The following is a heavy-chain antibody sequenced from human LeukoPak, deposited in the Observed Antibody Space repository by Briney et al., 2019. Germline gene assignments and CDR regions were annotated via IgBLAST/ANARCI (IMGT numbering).Heavy chain of an antibody. V-gene: IGHV3-11*01. CDR1: GFTFSDYY. Sequence: GGSLRLSCAASGFTFSDYYMSWIRQAPGKGLEWVSYISSGGGTTDYTDSVKGRFTISRDTSKNTLYLQMNSLRAEDTAVYYCAKDRSGSGYFDYWGQGTLVTVSS. D-gene: IGHD3-10*01. CDR2: ISSGGGTT. CDR3: AKDRSGSGYFDY. J-gene: IGHJ4*02.